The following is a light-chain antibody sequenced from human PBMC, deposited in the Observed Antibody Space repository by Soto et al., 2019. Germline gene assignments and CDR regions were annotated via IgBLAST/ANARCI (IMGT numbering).Light chain of an antibody. J-gene: IGLJ1*01. Sequence: QSVLTQPPSVSGAPGQRVTISCTGSSSNIGAGYDVHWYQQLPGTAPKLLIYGNSNRPSGVPDRFSGSKSGTSASLAITGLQAEDEADYYCQSYDSRDVFGTGTKVTV. CDR3: QSYDSRDV. CDR2: GNS. V-gene: IGLV1-40*01. CDR1: SSNIGAGYD.